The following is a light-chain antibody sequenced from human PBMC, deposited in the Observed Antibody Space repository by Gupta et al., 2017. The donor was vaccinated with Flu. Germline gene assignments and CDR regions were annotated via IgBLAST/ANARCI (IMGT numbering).Light chain of an antibody. CDR3: QVWDSSSDHVV. Sequence: SYVLTQPPSVSVAPGQTARLTCGGNNIKSKTVHWYQQKPGQAPVLVVCDDSDRPSGIPERFSGSNSGNTATLTISRVEAGDEAEYYCQVWDSSSDHVVFGGGTKLTVL. V-gene: IGLV3-21*02. CDR1: NIKSKT. CDR2: DDS. J-gene: IGLJ2*01.